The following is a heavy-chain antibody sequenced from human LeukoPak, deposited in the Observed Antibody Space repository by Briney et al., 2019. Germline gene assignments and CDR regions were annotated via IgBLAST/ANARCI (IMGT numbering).Heavy chain of an antibody. D-gene: IGHD6-19*01. Sequence: PGGSLRLSCAASGFTFSSYGMHWVRQAPGKGLEWVAVISYDGSNKYYADSVKGRFTISRDNSKNTLYLQMNSLRAEDTAVYYCARDIPIGVDDYWGQGTLVTVSS. J-gene: IGHJ4*02. CDR1: GFTFSSYG. CDR2: ISYDGSNK. V-gene: IGHV3-30*03. CDR3: ARDIPIGVDDY.